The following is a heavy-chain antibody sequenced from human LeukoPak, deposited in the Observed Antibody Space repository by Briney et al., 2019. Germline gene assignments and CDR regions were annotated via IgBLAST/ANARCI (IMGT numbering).Heavy chain of an antibody. CDR2: INPSNGDT. V-gene: IGHV1-2*02. CDR3: ARDRGLYCNLSVCYPYFDY. CDR1: GYIFTAYD. J-gene: IGHJ4*02. D-gene: IGHD2/OR15-2a*01. Sequence: ASLKVSCKTSGYIFTAYDIHWVRQAPGQGLEWMGWINPSNGDTVVAQKFQDRVTMTRDTSISTAYMDLSSLRSDDSAVYLCARDRGLYCNLSVCYPYFDYWGQGTLFIVSS.